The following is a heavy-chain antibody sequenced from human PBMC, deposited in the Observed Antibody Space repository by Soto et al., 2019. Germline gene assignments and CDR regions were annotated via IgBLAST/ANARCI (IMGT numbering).Heavy chain of an antibody. D-gene: IGHD1-7*01. J-gene: IGHJ6*03. CDR2: IYYSGST. V-gene: IGHV4-39*01. CDR1: GGSISSSSYY. CDR3: ARGVSITGTTRRYYYYYMDV. Sequence: SETLSLICTVSGGSISSSSYYWGWIRQPPGKGLEWIGSIYYSGSTYYNPSLKSRVTISVDTSASTAYMELSSLRSEDTAVYYCARGVSITGTTRRYYYYYMDVWGKGTTVTVSS.